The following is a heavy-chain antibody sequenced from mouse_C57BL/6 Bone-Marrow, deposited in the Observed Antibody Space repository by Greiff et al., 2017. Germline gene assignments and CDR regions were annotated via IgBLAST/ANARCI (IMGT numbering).Heavy chain of an antibody. CDR1: GYAFSSSW. CDR3: AGDGLVHY. CDR2: IYPGDGDT. Sequence: VQLQQSGPELVHPGASVQISCKASGYAFSSSWMNWVKQRPGKGLEWIGRIYPGDGDTNYNGKFKGKATLTADKSSSTAYMQLSSLTSDDSAVYYCAGDGLVHYRGQCTTLTASS. J-gene: IGHJ2*01. V-gene: IGHV1-82*01. D-gene: IGHD3-1*01.